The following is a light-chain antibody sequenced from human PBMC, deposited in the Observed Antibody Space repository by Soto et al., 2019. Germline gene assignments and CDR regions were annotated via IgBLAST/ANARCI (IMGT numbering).Light chain of an antibody. CDR3: QHCGGYWT. Sequence: DIQMTQSPSTLSASVGDRVTITCRASQSITTSLAWFQQKPGKAPKVLIYKASVLESGVPSRFSGGGSGTEFTLNISSLQPDDSATYYCQHCGGYWTFGKGTKVEIK. V-gene: IGKV1-5*03. CDR2: KAS. CDR1: QSITTS. J-gene: IGKJ1*01.